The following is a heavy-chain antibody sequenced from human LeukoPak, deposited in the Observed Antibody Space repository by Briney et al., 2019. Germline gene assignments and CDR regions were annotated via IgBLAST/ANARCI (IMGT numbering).Heavy chain of an antibody. J-gene: IGHJ6*03. V-gene: IGHV4-34*01. CDR2: INHSGST. CDR3: ARARDYFTYYYYYYMDV. Sequence: SETLSLTCAVYGGSFSGYYWSWIRQPPGKGLEWIGEINHSGSTNYNPSLKSRVTISVDTSRNQFSLKLSSVTAADTAVYYCARARDYFTYYYYYYMDVWGKGTTVTVSS. D-gene: IGHD2/OR15-2a*01. CDR1: GGSFSGYY.